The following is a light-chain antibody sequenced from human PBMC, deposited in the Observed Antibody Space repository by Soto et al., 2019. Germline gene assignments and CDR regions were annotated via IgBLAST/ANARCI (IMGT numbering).Light chain of an antibody. CDR3: SPYTSSNTCV. CDR1: SSDVGSYNR. Sequence: QSLLTQPPSVSGSPGQSVAISCTGPSSDVGSYNRVSWYQQPPGTAPKVMIYEVSNRPSGVPDGFSGSTSGNTASLPISGLQAEDEADYYCSPYTSSNTCVFGTGT. J-gene: IGLJ1*01. V-gene: IGLV2-18*02. CDR2: EVS.